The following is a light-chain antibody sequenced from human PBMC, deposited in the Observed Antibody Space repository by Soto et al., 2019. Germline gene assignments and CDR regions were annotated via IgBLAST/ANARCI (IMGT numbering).Light chain of an antibody. Sequence: EIVLTQSPATLSLSPGEIATLSCRASQSINTDLAWYQQKPGQAPRLLIYDASNRAIGIPGRLSGSGSGTDFTLNIRSLEPEDVEFYESQQSSNCPRTFGQGTKVEI. J-gene: IGKJ1*01. CDR1: QSINTD. CDR3: QQSSNCPRT. CDR2: DAS. V-gene: IGKV3-11*01.